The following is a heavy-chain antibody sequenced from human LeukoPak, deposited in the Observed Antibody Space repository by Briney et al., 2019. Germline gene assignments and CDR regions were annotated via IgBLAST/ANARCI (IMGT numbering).Heavy chain of an antibody. J-gene: IGHJ4*02. CDR2: ITSTSGYT. Sequence: GGSLRLSCAASGFTFSDYYMSWIRQAPGKGLEWVSYITSTSGYTNYADSVKGRFTISRDNAKNSLYLQMNSLRAEDTAVYYCATLSSAYDYFDYWGQGTLDSVSS. CDR3: ATLSSAYDYFDY. V-gene: IGHV3-11*03. D-gene: IGHD5-12*01. CDR1: GFTFSDYY.